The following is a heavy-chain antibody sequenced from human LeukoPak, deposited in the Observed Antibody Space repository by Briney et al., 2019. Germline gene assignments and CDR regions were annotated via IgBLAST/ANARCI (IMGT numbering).Heavy chain of an antibody. D-gene: IGHD4-17*01. CDR2: IYSGGST. CDR3: ARAASGDHFDY. CDR1: GFTVSSNY. J-gene: IGHJ4*02. V-gene: IGHV3-53*04. Sequence: PGGSPRLSCAASGFTVSSNYMSWVRQAPGKGLEWVSFIYSGGSTYYADSVKGRFTISRHNSKNTLYLQMHSLRTEDTAVYYCARAASGDHFDYWGQGTLVTVSS.